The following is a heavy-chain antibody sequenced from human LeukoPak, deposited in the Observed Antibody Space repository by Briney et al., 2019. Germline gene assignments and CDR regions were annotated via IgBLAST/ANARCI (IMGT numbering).Heavy chain of an antibody. CDR1: GGTFSSYA. CDR3: ARDGSFEAGMDV. Sequence: SVKVSCKASGGTFSSYAISWVRQAPGQGLEWMGGIIPIFGTANYAQKFQGRVTITADESTSTAYMELSSLRSEDTAVYYCARDGSFEAGMDVWGQGTTVTVSS. D-gene: IGHD2/OR15-2a*01. CDR2: IIPIFGTA. V-gene: IGHV1-69*13. J-gene: IGHJ6*02.